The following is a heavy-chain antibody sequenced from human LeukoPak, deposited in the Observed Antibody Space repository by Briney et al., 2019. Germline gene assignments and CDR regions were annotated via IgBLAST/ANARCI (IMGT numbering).Heavy chain of an antibody. Sequence: GASVKVSCKASGYTFTGYYMHWVRQAPGQGLEWMGWINPNSGGTNYAQKFQGRVTMTRDTSISTAYMELSRLRSDDTAVYYCARDSWSGYSLYMDVWGKGTTVTVSS. CDR2: INPNSGGT. D-gene: IGHD3-3*01. V-gene: IGHV1-2*02. J-gene: IGHJ6*03. CDR3: ARDSWSGYSLYMDV. CDR1: GYTFTGYY.